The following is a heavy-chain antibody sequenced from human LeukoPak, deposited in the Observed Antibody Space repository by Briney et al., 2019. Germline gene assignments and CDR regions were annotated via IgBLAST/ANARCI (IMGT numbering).Heavy chain of an antibody. Sequence: PGGSLRLSCAASGFTFSSYWMSWVRQAPGKGLEWVANIKQDGSEKYYVDSVKGRFSISRDNAKNSLYLQMNSLRAEDTAVYYCARVTGYGSGSYYRWFDSWGQGTLVTFSS. CDR3: ARVTGYGSGSYYRWFDS. CDR1: GFTFSSYW. J-gene: IGHJ5*01. V-gene: IGHV3-7*05. CDR2: IKQDGSEK. D-gene: IGHD3-10*01.